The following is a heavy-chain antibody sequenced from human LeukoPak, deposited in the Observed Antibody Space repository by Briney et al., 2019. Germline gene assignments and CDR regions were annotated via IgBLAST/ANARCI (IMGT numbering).Heavy chain of an antibody. CDR2: IYYSGST. CDR1: GGSFRSSNYY. CDR3: ARARSFGSGRDAFDI. D-gene: IGHD1-26*01. Sequence: SETLSLTCTVSGGSFRSSNYYWGWIRQPPGKGLECIGSIYYSGSTNYNPSLKSRVTISVDTSKNQFSLKLSSVTAADTAIYFCARARSFGSGRDAFDIWGQGTMVTVSS. J-gene: IGHJ3*02. V-gene: IGHV4-39*07.